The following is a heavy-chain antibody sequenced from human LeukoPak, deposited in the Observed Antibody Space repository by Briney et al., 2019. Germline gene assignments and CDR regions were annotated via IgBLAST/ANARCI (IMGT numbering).Heavy chain of an antibody. J-gene: IGHJ4*02. Sequence: SETLSLTCTVSGGSVSSGTYYWSWIRQPPGKGLEWIGCISYSGSTDYNPSLKSRVTISIDTSNNQFSLRLGSVTAADTAVYYCARGTDFSGYFWSFWGQGTLVTVSS. CDR2: ISYSGST. CDR1: GGSVSSGTYY. CDR3: ARGTDFSGYFWSF. V-gene: IGHV4-31*03. D-gene: IGHD5-12*01.